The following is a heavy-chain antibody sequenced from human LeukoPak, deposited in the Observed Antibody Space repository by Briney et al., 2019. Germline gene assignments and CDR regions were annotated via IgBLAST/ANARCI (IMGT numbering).Heavy chain of an antibody. Sequence: GGSLRLSCAASGFTFSSYAMSWVRQAPGKGMEWVSGISGSGSNTYYADSVEGRFTISRDTSKNTLYLQMNSLRAEDTAVYFCAKSGVGGVKYYFDYWGQGTLVTVSS. CDR1: GFTFSSYA. J-gene: IGHJ4*02. CDR3: AKSGVGGVKYYFDY. CDR2: ISGSGSNT. D-gene: IGHD2-8*02. V-gene: IGHV3-23*01.